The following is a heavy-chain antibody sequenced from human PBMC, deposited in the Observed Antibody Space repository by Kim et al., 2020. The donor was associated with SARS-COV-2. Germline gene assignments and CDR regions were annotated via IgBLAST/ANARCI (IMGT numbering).Heavy chain of an antibody. D-gene: IGHD1-20*01. CDR1: GFTFSSYS. J-gene: IGHJ4*02. V-gene: IGHV3-48*02. CDR2: ISSSSSTI. Sequence: GGSLRLSCAASGFTFSSYSMNWVRQAPGKGLEWVSYISSSSSTIYYADSVKGRFTISRDNAKNSLYLQMNSLRDEDTAVYYCARDRANWNDVYRVIRAPAPDFDYWGQGTLVTVSS. CDR3: ARDRANWNDVYRVIRAPAPDFDY.